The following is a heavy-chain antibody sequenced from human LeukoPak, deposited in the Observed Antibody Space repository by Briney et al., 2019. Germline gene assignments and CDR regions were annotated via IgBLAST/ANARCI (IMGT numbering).Heavy chain of an antibody. CDR2: IYHSGST. CDR1: TYSISSAYY. Sequence: KPSETLSLTCSVSTYSISSAYYWGWIRQPPGKGLQWIGSIYHSGSTSYNPSLKSRVTISVDTSKNQFSLKLSSVTAADTAVYYCAGTYYYGSGSSYWGQGTLVTVSS. V-gene: IGHV4-38-2*02. CDR3: AGTYYYGSGSSY. J-gene: IGHJ4*02. D-gene: IGHD3-10*01.